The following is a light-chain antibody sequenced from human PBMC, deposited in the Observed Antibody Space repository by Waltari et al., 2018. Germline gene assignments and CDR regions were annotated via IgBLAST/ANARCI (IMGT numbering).Light chain of an antibody. V-gene: IGLV3-21*04. CDR1: RSGTYS. J-gene: IGLJ1*01. CDR3: HVWHPHVDPGV. Sequence: SYVVTQPPSVSVAPGETAPITWGGDRSGTYSVHWYQQKAGQAPVLGIFDERDRPSGIPDRFSGSNSGNTATLTISRVEAGDEARYYCHVWHPHVDPGVFGTGTEVTVL. CDR2: DER.